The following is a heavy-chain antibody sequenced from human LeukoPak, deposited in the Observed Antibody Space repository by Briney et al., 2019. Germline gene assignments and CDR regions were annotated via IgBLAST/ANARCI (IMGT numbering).Heavy chain of an antibody. J-gene: IGHJ4*02. V-gene: IGHV3-48*03. CDR1: GFTFSSYE. D-gene: IGHD2-15*01. CDR3: ARVPIAGTGSYFDY. Sequence: PGGSLRLSCAASGFTFSSYEMNWVRQAPGKGLEWVSYISSSGSTIYYADSVKGRFTISRDNAKSSLYLQMNSLRAEDTAVYYCARVPIAGTGSYFDYWGQGTLVTVSS. CDR2: ISSSGSTI.